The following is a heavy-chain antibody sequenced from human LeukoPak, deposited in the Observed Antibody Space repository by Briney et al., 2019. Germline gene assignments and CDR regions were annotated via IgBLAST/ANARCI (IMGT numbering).Heavy chain of an antibody. CDR3: ARGLYSSSSLTNWFDP. CDR2: IYTSGST. J-gene: IGHJ5*02. Sequence: SETLSLTCTVSGGSISSYYWSWIRQPAGKGLEWIGRIYTSGSTNYNPSLKSRVTMSVDTSKNQVSLILTSVTAADTAVYYCARGLYSSSSLTNWFDPWGQGTLVTVSS. V-gene: IGHV4-4*07. CDR1: GGSISSYY. D-gene: IGHD6-6*01.